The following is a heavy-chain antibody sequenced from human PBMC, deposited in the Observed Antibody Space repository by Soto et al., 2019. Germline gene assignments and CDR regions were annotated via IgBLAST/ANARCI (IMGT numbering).Heavy chain of an antibody. CDR1: GFTFSNYG. CDR2: ISYDGSNK. CDR3: ARDKLRGFSNWFDP. D-gene: IGHD3-10*01. V-gene: IGHV3-30*03. Sequence: PGGSLRLSCAASGFTFSNYGMHWVRQAPGKGLEWVAVISYDGSNKYYADSVKGRFTISRDNSENTMYLQMNSLRAEDTAVYYCARDKLRGFSNWFDPWGQGTLVTVSS. J-gene: IGHJ5*02.